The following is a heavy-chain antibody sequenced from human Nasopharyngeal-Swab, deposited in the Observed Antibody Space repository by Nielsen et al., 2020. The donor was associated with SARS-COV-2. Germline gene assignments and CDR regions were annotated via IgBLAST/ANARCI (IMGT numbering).Heavy chain of an antibody. J-gene: IGHJ4*02. CDR3: ARNTPAMFAY. V-gene: IGHV3-21*01. Sequence: GESLKISCAASGFTFTLYTMNWVRQAPGKGLEWVSAISSTGDYTYYAASVKGRFTISRDNAKNSVYLQMNSLRAEDTALYYCARNTPAMFAYWGRGTLVTVSS. CDR1: GFTFTLYT. CDR2: ISSTGDYT. D-gene: IGHD2-2*02.